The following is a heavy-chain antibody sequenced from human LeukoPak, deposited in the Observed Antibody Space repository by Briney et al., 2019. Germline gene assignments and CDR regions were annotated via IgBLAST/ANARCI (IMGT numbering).Heavy chain of an antibody. J-gene: IGHJ4*02. CDR1: GGTFSSYA. Sequence: ASVKVSCKASGGTFSSYAISWVRQAPGQGLEWMGRIIPIFGTANYAQKFQGRVTITTDESTTTAYMELSSLRSGDTAVYYCARGGLGITGTELAVGYLWGQGTLVTVSS. V-gene: IGHV1-69*05. CDR3: ARGGLGITGTELAVGYL. CDR2: IIPIFGTA. D-gene: IGHD1-7*01.